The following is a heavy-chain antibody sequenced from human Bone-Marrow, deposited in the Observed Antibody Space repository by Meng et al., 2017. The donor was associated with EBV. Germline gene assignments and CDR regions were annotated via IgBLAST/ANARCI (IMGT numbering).Heavy chain of an antibody. V-gene: IGHV1-69*06. D-gene: IGHD5-24*01. Sequence: VRGGGRGRRPGSSGEGSGKARGGTFRRYAISLVRKAPGQGLEWMGGIIPILGKANDAQKYQGRVTITADKSTRTAYMRLSSLRSEDTAVYYCERDGSVEIASIWGKGTLVTVSS. CDR1: GGTFRRYA. CDR2: IIPILGKA. CDR3: ERDGSVEIASI. J-gene: IGHJ1*01.